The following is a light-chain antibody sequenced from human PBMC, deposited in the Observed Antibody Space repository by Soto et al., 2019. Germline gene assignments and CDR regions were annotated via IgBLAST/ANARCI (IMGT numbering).Light chain of an antibody. CDR1: QSGSSN. J-gene: IGKJ1*01. CDR3: QLYNNGTLT. V-gene: IGKV3-15*01. Sequence: EVVMTDSQDTLSLAPGPRASLSRWASQSGSSNIARYQQNPGQAPRLLXGRXSAMATGIPARLSGSGSGTEFTPTISSLQSAYFDVYYCQLYNNGTLTFGHRTNVAIK. CDR2: RXS.